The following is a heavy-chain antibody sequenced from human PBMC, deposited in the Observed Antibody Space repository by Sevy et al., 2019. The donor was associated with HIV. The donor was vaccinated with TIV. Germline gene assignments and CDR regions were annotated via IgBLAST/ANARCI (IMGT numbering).Heavy chain of an antibody. CDR2: IRYSGST. J-gene: IGHJ4*02. CDR1: GASISSSGYY. Sequence: LSLTCSVSGASISSSGYYWGWIRQPPGKGLEWIASIRYSGSTFYNPSLRSRVTISADTSKNQFSLKLNSVTAADTARYYCAGPILTYNSGWSYYDYWGQGTVVTVSS. V-gene: IGHV4-39*01. CDR3: AGPILTYNSGWSYYDY. D-gene: IGHD6-19*01.